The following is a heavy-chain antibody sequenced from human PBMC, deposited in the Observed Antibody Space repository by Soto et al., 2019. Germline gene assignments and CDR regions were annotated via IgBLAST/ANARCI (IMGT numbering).Heavy chain of an antibody. Sequence: QVQLQESGPGLVKPSQTLSLTCTVSGGSISSGGYYWSWIHQHPGKGLEWIGYIYYSGSTYYNPSRKSRVTISVDTSKNQFSLKLSSVTAADTAVYYCARAGEGCGGNSESCAFDIWGQGTMVTVSS. CDR3: ARAGEGCGGNSESCAFDI. V-gene: IGHV4-31*03. D-gene: IGHD2-21*02. CDR2: IYYSGST. J-gene: IGHJ3*02. CDR1: GGSISSGGYY.